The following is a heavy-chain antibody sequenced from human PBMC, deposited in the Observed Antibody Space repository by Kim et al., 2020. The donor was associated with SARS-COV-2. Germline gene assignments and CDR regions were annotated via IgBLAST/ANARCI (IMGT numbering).Heavy chain of an antibody. CDR2: INPNSGGT. D-gene: IGHD4-4*01. V-gene: IGHV1-2*06. J-gene: IGHJ5*02. CDR3: ASWGVYSNYHNWFDP. Sequence: ASVKVSCKASGYTFTGYYMHWVRQAPGQGLEWMGRINPNSGGTNYAQKFQGRVTMTRDTSISTAYMELSRLRSDDTAVYYCASWGVYSNYHNWFDPWGQGTLVTVSS. CDR1: GYTFTGYY.